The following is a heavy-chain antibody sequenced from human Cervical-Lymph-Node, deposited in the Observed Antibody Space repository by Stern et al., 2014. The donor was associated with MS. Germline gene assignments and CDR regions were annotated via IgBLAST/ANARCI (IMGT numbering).Heavy chain of an antibody. CDR3: ARSPADANLVDY. D-gene: IGHD4/OR15-4a*01. CDR1: GGSILSYY. J-gene: IGHJ4*02. V-gene: IGHV4-4*07. Sequence: QVQLVESGPGVVKPSETLSLTCTVSGGSILSYYWSWIRQTPGKGLEWIGRSNKKEAKEVTNYNPSLKSRLPMSVDTSRNQSSLTWSSVTAADTATYYCARSPADANLVDYWGQGTLVTVSS. CDR2: SNKKEAKEVT.